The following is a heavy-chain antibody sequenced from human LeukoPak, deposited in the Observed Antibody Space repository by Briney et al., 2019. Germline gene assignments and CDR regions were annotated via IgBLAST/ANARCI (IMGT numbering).Heavy chain of an antibody. V-gene: IGHV3-48*01. J-gene: IGHJ5*02. CDR1: GFTFSSYT. Sequence: PGGSPRLSCAASGFTFSSYTMNWVRQAPGKGLEWVSYISSSSSTIYYADSVKGRFTISRDNAKNSLYLQMNSLRAEDTAVYYCARGLVGATFSWGQGTLVTVSS. CDR2: ISSSSSTI. CDR3: ARGLVGATFS. D-gene: IGHD1-26*01.